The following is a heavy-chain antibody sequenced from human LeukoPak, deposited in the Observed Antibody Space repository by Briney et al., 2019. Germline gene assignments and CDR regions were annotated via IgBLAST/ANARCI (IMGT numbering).Heavy chain of an antibody. CDR2: ITSSSSYT. Sequence: AGGSLRLSCAASGFTFSSYAMSWVRQAPGKELEWVSSITSSSSYTFYADSVKGRFTISRDNAKNSLYLQMNSLRVEDTAIYYCARDPYNGAYSEGYYYYYMDVWGKGTTVTVSS. CDR3: ARDPYNGAYSEGYYYYYMDV. CDR1: GFTFSSYA. D-gene: IGHD1-1*01. V-gene: IGHV3-21*01. J-gene: IGHJ6*03.